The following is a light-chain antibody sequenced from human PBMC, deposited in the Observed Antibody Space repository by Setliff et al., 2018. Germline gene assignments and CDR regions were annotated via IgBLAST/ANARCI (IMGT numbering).Light chain of an antibody. CDR1: SSDVGGYNY. CDR2: EVS. J-gene: IGLJ1*01. Sequence: QSALTQPPSASGSPGQSVTISCTGTSSDVGGYNYVSWYQQHPGKAPKLMIYEVSKRPSGVPDRFSGSKSGNPASLTVSGLQAEDEADYYCSSYAGNYIYVFGTGTKGTV. CDR3: SSYAGNYIYV. V-gene: IGLV2-8*01.